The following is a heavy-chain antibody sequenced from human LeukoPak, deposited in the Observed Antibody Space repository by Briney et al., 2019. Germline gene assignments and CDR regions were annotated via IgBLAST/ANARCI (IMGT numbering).Heavy chain of an antibody. CDR3: ARDQRYSSSWYLGALQH. J-gene: IGHJ1*01. Sequence: GGSLRLSCAASGFIFSNYWMSWVRQAPGKGLEWVANIKQGGSEKYYVDSVRGRFTISRDNAKNSLNLQMNSLRAEDTAVYYCARDQRYSSSWYLGALQHWDQGTLVTVSS. D-gene: IGHD6-13*01. V-gene: IGHV3-7*01. CDR2: IKQGGSEK. CDR1: GFIFSNYW.